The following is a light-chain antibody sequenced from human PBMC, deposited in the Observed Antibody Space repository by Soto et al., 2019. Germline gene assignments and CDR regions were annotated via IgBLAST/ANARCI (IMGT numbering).Light chain of an antibody. CDR3: QQYNNWPPLT. V-gene: IGKV3-15*01. CDR1: KSVSNN. Sequence: EIVMTQSPATLSVSPGERAILSCRASKSVSNNLAWYQQKPVQAPRLLIYGASTRATAIPARFSGSGSGTEFTRSISSLQSEDSAIYYWQQYNNWPPLTFGGGNKVEIK. CDR2: GAS. J-gene: IGKJ4*01.